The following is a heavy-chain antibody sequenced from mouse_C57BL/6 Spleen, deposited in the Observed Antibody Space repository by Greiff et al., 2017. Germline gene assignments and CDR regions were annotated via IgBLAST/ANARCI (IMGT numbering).Heavy chain of an antibody. V-gene: IGHV1-82*01. CDR1: GYAFSSSW. CDR2: IYPGDGDT. D-gene: IGHD4-1*01. Sequence: QVQLKESGPELVKPGASVKISCKASGYAFSSSWMNWVKQRPGKGLEWIGRIYPGDGDTNYNGKFKGKATLTADKSSSTAYMQLSSLTSEDSAVYFCAREGANWERMDYWGQGTSVTVSS. J-gene: IGHJ4*01. CDR3: AREGANWERMDY.